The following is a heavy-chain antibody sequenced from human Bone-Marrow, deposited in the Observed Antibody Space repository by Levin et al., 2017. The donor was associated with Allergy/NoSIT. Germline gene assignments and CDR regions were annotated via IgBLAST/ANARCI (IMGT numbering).Heavy chain of an antibody. CDR3: SRWITVIDYYYYYYMNV. CDR1: GFTFGDYG. Sequence: GGSLRLSCAASGFTFGDYGFSWVRQAPGRGLEWVAFIRNIDYGGTTEYAASVKGRFTISRDDSKSIAYLQMNSLRTEDTAVYYCSRWITVIDYYYYYYMNVWGEGTTVTVSS. V-gene: IGHV3-49*04. J-gene: IGHJ6*03. D-gene: IGHD3-16*01. CDR2: IRNIDYGGTT.